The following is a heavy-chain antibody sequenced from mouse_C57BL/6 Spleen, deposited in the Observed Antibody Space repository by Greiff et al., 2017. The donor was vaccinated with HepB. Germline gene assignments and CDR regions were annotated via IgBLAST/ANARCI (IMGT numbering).Heavy chain of an antibody. J-gene: IGHJ3*01. CDR3: ARGNAPAWFAY. CDR2: INPGSGGT. Sequence: QVQLQQSGAELVRPGTSVKVSCKASGYAFTNYLIEWVKQRPGQGLEWIGVINPGSGGTNYNEKFKGKATLTADKSSSTAYMQLSSLTSEDSAVYFCARGNAPAWFAYCGQGTLVTVSA. CDR1: GYAFTNYL. V-gene: IGHV1-54*01.